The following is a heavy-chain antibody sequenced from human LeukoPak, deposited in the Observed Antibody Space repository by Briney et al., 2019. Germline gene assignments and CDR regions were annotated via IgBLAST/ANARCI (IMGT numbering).Heavy chain of an antibody. CDR1: ALTFSSYW. J-gene: IGHJ4*02. CDR3: ARDRRYGSGSGDFDY. V-gene: IGHV3-7*03. CDR2: IKQDGSEK. Sequence: GGSLRLSCPASALTFSSYWMSWVRQAPGKGLEWVAYIKQDGSEKYYVDSVKGRFTISRDNAKNSLYLQMNSLRAEDTAVYYCARDRRYGSGSGDFDYWGQGTLVTVSS. D-gene: IGHD3-10*01.